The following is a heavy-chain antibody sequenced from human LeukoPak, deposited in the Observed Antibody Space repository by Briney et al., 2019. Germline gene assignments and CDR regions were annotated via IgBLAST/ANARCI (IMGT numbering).Heavy chain of an antibody. CDR2: IYHSGNT. J-gene: IGHJ5*02. D-gene: IGHD3-3*01. Sequence: SETLSLTCTVSGYSISSGYYWGWIRQSPGKGLEWIGSIYHSGNTYYNPSLNSRVTVLVDTSKNQFSLKLSSVTAADTAVYYCGRRVSWSTFGGNWFDPWGQGTLVTVSS. V-gene: IGHV4-38-2*02. CDR3: GRRVSWSTFGGNWFDP. CDR1: GYSISSGYY.